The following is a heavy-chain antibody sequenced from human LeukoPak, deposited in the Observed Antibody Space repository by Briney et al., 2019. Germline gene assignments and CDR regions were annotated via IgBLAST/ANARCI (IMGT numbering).Heavy chain of an antibody. J-gene: IGHJ4*02. Sequence: PSETLSLTCAVSGGSISSGGYSGSWIRQPPGRGLEWLGYIYHSGSTYYNPSLKSRVTISVDRSKNQFSLKLSSVTAADTAVYYCASLRLDGYNRLFDYWGQGTLVTVSS. CDR1: GGSISSGGYS. CDR2: IYHSGST. D-gene: IGHD5-24*01. V-gene: IGHV4-30-2*01. CDR3: ASLRLDGYNRLFDY.